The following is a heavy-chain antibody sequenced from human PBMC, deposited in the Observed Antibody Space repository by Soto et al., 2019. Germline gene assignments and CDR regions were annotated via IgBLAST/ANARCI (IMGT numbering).Heavy chain of an antibody. V-gene: IGHV1-58*01. CDR1: GFTFTSSA. CDR3: AADSGSYCSGGSCYDLFDY. CDR2: IVVGSGNT. Sequence: SVKVSCKASGFTFTSSAVQWVRQALGQRLEWIGWIVVGSGNTNYAQKFQERVTITRDMSTSTDYMELSSLRSEDTAVYYCAADSGSYCSGGSCYDLFDYWGQGTLVTVSS. D-gene: IGHD2-15*01. J-gene: IGHJ4*02.